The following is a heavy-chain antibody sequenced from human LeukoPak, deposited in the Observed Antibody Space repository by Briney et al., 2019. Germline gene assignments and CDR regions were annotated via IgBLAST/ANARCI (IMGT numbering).Heavy chain of an antibody. J-gene: IGHJ3*02. D-gene: IGHD5-18*01. CDR1: GFTFSSYA. CDR2: ISGSGGST. V-gene: IGHV3-23*01. Sequence: GGSLRLSCAASGFTFSSYAMSWVRQAPGKGLEWVSAISGSGGSTYYADSVKGRFTISRDNSKNTLYLQMNSLRAEDTAVYYCAKQGGDPYSYGFNGAFDIWGQGTMVTVSS. CDR3: AKQGGDPYSYGFNGAFDI.